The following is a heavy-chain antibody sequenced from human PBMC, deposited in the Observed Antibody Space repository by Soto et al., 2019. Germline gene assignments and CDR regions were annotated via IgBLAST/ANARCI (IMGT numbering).Heavy chain of an antibody. V-gene: IGHV3-30*04. J-gene: IGHJ4*02. CDR1: GFTFSSCA. Sequence: QVQLVESGGGVVQPGRSLRLSCAASGFTFSSCAMHWVRQAPGKGLEWVAIVSNDGSNEYYADSVKGRFTIFRDNSKNTLFLQLNSLSAEDTAVDYCANNRYGCSWSRLDYWGQGTLVTVSS. D-gene: IGHD6-13*01. CDR2: VSNDGSNE. CDR3: ANNRYGCSWSRLDY.